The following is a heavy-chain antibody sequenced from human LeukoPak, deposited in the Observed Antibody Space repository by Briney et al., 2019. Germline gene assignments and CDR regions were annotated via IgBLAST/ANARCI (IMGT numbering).Heavy chain of an antibody. CDR1: GFPFTSYW. J-gene: IGHJ4*02. V-gene: IGHV3-74*01. D-gene: IGHD1-7*01. Sequence: GSLRLSCAASGFPFTSYWMHWVRQGPGKGLVWVSRINSDGKSTTYADSVKGRFTISRDNTKNTLYLEMNSLRAEDTAVYYCAISLTRTSDYWGQGTLVTVSS. CDR2: INSDGKST. CDR3: AISLTRTSDY.